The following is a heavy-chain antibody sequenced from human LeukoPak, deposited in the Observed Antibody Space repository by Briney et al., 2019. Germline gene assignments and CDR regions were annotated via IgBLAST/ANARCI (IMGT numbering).Heavy chain of an antibody. CDR2: INSDGSST. D-gene: IGHD4-11*01. J-gene: IGHJ4*02. CDR1: GFTFSSYW. V-gene: IGHV3-74*01. CDR3: ARSSYSNGEANDY. Sequence: GGSLRLSCAASGFTFSSYWMHWVRQAPGKGLVWVSRINSDGSSTSYADSVKGRFTISRDNAKNTLYLQMNSLRVEDTAVYYCARSSYSNGEANDYWGQGTLVTVSS.